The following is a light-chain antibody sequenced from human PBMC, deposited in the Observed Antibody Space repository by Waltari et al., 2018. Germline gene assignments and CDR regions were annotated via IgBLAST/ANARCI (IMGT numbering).Light chain of an antibody. Sequence: DIQMTQSPSSLSVSVGDRVTITCQASQDIRKNLNWFQQKPGKAPQVLIFDASSSQAAVPSRFSGSGSGTHFAFTISSLQPEDIGTYYCQQYSSLPLTFGGGTRVEIK. V-gene: IGKV1-33*01. CDR2: DAS. J-gene: IGKJ4*01. CDR1: QDIRKN. CDR3: QQYSSLPLT.